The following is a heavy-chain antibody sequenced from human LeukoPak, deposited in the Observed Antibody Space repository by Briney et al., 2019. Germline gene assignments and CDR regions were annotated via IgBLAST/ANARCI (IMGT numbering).Heavy chain of an antibody. Sequence: GGTLRLSCAASGFTFSSYGMHRVRQAPGKGQERVAVIWYDGSNKYYADSVKGRFTISIDNSKNTLYLQMNSLRAEDTAVYYCAKGFSSLATFFDYWGQGTLVTVSS. J-gene: IGHJ4*02. CDR2: IWYDGSNK. D-gene: IGHD2-2*01. CDR1: GFTFSSYG. V-gene: IGHV3-33*06. CDR3: AKGFSSLATFFDY.